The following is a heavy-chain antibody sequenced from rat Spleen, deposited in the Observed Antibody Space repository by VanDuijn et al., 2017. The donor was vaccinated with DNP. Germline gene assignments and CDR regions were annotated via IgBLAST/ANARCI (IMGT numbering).Heavy chain of an antibody. D-gene: IGHD1-3*01. CDR1: GFTFSNYD. Sequence: EVQLVESGGGLVQPGRSLKLSCAASGFTFSNYDMAWVRQAPTKGLEWVASISTSGGSTYYRDSVKGRFTVSRDNAKSTLYLQMDSLRSEDTATYYCARHNYGSYVGAMDAWGQGTSVTVSS. CDR2: ISTSGGST. CDR3: ARHNYGSYVGAMDA. J-gene: IGHJ4*01. V-gene: IGHV5-25*01.